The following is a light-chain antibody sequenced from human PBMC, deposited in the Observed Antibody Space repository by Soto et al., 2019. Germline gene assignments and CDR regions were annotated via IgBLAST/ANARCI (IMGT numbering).Light chain of an antibody. CDR1: QSLVSSDGNTF. V-gene: IGKV2-30*01. J-gene: IGKJ2*01. CDR2: KVS. CDR3: MQGTHWPRT. Sequence: DVVMTQSPLSLPVALGQPASISCRSSQSLVSSDGNTFLIWFQQRPGQSPRRLIYKVSNRDSGVPDRFSGSGAGTDFALKISRVEAEDVGLYYCMQGTHWPRTFGQGTKLEI.